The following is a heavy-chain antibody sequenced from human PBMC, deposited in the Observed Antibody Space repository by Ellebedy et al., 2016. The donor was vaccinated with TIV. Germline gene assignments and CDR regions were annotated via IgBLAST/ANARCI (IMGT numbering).Heavy chain of an antibody. CDR2: IKSEDDGGAI. V-gene: IGHV3-15*01. D-gene: IGHD3-10*01. CDR3: LTRMLFGSEWLNP. J-gene: IGHJ5*02. Sequence: GGSLRLXXQASGFTFTNVWMSWARQAPGKGLAWVGRIKSEDDGGAIEYAAPVRGRFTIFRDDSKSTLYLQMNDLKTEDTGVYFCLTRMLFGSEWLNPWGQGTLVTVSS. CDR1: GFTFTNVW.